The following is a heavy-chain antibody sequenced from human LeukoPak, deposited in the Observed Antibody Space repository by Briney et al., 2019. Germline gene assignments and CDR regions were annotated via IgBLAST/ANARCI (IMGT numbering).Heavy chain of an antibody. CDR2: TSFDGRDQ. J-gene: IGHJ4*02. D-gene: IGHD2-15*01. CDR3: ATQPCSGGRCFSLH. Sequence: PGGSLRLSCTASGLIFSDHAMHWVRQAPGKGLDWVAVTSFDGRDQFYADSVKGRFTISRDNSKNILYLQLSSPRVEDTAMYYCATQPCSGGRCFSLHWGQGTLVTVSS. V-gene: IGHV3-30*03. CDR1: GLIFSDHA.